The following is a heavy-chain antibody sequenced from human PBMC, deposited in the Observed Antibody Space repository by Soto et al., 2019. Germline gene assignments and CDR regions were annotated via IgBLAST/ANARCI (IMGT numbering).Heavy chain of an antibody. J-gene: IGHJ6*03. CDR1: GFTFGDYA. Sequence: PGGSLRLSCTASGFTFGDYAMSWFRQAPGKGLEWVGFIRSKAYGGTTEYAASVKGRFTISRDDSKSIAYLQMNSLKTEDTAVYYCTGPCIAAAGTDLDYYYYYMDVWAKGTTVTVSS. CDR2: IRSKAYGGTT. V-gene: IGHV3-49*03. CDR3: TGPCIAAAGTDLDYYYYYMDV. D-gene: IGHD6-13*01.